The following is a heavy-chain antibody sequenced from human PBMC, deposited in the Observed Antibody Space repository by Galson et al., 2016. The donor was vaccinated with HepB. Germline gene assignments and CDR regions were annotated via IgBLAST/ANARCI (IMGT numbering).Heavy chain of an antibody. CDR1: GFTFNIFS. CDR3: VRDYNFAFDI. J-gene: IGHJ3*02. CDR2: IRDTRTI. D-gene: IGHD5-24*01. Sequence: SLRLSCAASGFTFNIFSMNWVRQAPGKGLEWVSYIRDTRTIYHADSVKGRFTVSRDDAENSLYLQMNSLRDEDTAVHSCVRDYNFAFDIWGQGTMVTVSS. V-gene: IGHV3-48*02.